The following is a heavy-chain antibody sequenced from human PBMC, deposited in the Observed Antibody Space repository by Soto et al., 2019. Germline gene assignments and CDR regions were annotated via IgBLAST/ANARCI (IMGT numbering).Heavy chain of an antibody. CDR3: ARLGGAYGMDV. CDR1: GGSISSYY. J-gene: IGHJ6*02. V-gene: IGHV4-59*08. CDR2: IYYSGST. Sequence: SETLSLTCTVSGGSISSYYWSWSRQPPGKGLEWIGYIYYSGSTNYNPSLKSRVTISVDTSKNQFSLKLSSVTAADTAVYYCARLGGAYGMDVWGQGTTVTVSS. D-gene: IGHD3-16*01.